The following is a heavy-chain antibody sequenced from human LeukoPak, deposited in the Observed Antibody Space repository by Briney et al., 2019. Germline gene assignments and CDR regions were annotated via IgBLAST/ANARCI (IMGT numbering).Heavy chain of an antibody. Sequence: GAPVKVSCKASGYTFTTYGISWVRQAPGQGLEWMGWSSPYNGNTNYAQKLRGRVTMTTDTSTSTAYMELRSLRSDDTAVYYCARGGTSGWRTPNDDYWGQGTLVTVSS. CDR1: GYTFTTYG. CDR2: SSPYNGNT. J-gene: IGHJ4*02. V-gene: IGHV1-18*01. CDR3: ARGGTSGWRTPNDDY. D-gene: IGHD6-19*01.